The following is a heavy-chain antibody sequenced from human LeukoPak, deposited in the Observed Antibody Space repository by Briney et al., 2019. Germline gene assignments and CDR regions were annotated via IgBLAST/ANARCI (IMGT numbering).Heavy chain of an antibody. J-gene: IGHJ4*02. CDR2: ITDDGYNT. D-gene: IGHD6-19*01. V-gene: IGHV3-23*01. Sequence: GGSLRLSCAASGFTFSAFAMTWVRQAPGKGLEWVSTITDDGYNTYSADSVKGRITFSRDNSKNTLSLQLRSLRAEDTAVYYCAKDLSYTSGASDHWGQGTLVTVSS. CDR3: AKDLSYTSGASDH. CDR1: GFTFSAFA.